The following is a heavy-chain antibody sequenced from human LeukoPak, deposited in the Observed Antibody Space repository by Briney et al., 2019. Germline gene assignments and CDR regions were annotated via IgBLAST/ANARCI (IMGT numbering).Heavy chain of an antibody. V-gene: IGHV1-18*01. CDR3: ARVGDSYGYTRFFDY. D-gene: IGHD5-18*01. CDR1: GYTFTRYG. Sequence: GASVRVSCKASGYTFTRYGVSWVRQAPGQGLQWLGWISASNGNTNYAQKLQGRVTMTTDTSTSTAYMELRSLRSDDTAVYYCARVGDSYGYTRFFDYWGQGTLVTVSS. CDR2: ISASNGNT. J-gene: IGHJ4*02.